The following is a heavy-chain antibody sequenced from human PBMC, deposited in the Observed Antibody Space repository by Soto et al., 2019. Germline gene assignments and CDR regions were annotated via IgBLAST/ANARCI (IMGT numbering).Heavy chain of an antibody. J-gene: IGHJ5*02. Sequence: SETLSLTCTVSGDSISSGSHYWGWIRQPPGKGLEWIGTIDYSGSTYYNPSLKSRLTISVDTPKNQFSLKLSSVTAADTAVYYCARHQRYFDYRNWFDPWGQGTLVTVSS. V-gene: IGHV4-39*01. D-gene: IGHD3-9*01. CDR2: IDYSGST. CDR3: ARHQRYFDYRNWFDP. CDR1: GDSISSGSHY.